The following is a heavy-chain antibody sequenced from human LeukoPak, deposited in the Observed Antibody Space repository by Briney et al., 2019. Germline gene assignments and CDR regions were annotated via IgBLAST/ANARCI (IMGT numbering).Heavy chain of an antibody. CDR2: ISSNGGST. CDR3: ARDGLQFTRLGYYFDY. V-gene: IGHV3-64*01. CDR1: GFTFSSYG. J-gene: IGHJ4*02. D-gene: IGHD5-24*01. Sequence: GGSLRLSCAASGFTFSSYGMHWVRQAPGKGLEYVSAISSNGGSTYYGNSVKGRFTISRDNSKNTLYLQMGSLRAEDMAVYYCARDGLQFTRLGYYFDYWGQGILVTVSS.